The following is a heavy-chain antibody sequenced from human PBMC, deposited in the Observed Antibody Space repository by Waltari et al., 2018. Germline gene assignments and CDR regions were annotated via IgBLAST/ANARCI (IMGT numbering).Heavy chain of an antibody. Sequence: EVQLVESGGGLVQPGGSLRLSCAASGFSFSNDWMHWVRQVPGKGLEGVSRITNDGIVTMYADSVKGRFTISRDNAKNTLFLEMNSLRVEDTAVYYCVKEAPARGDWYLDLWGRGTLLAVSS. CDR2: ITNDGIVT. J-gene: IGHJ2*01. V-gene: IGHV3-74*03. CDR3: VKEAPARGDWYLDL. D-gene: IGHD2-2*01. CDR1: GFSFSNDW.